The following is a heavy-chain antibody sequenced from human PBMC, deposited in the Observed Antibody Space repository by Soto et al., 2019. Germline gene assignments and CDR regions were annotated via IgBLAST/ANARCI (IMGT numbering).Heavy chain of an antibody. CDR1: GFSFNKYA. CDR3: AQDDVAGDGLWLVSA. D-gene: IGHD2-15*01. CDR2: ITGSGSSI. V-gene: IGHV3-23*01. J-gene: IGHJ4*02. Sequence: DVQLLESGGGLVQPGGSLKLSCVASGFSFNKYAMIWVHQAPGKGQEWVSGITGSGSSIQYTASVKGRFTISRDNSKNTVYLQMDFLRAEDTAMYYCAQDDVAGDGLWLVSAGGQGTPVTVS.